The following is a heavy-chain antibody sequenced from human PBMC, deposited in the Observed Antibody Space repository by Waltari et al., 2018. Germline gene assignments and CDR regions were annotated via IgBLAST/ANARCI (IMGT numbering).Heavy chain of an antibody. CDR2: INGIGGNT. Sequence: EVQVLESGGGLVQPGGSLRLSCAASGFTFSTNAMTWVRQAPGKGVGWVVTINGIGGNTYHADSVKGRFTISRDNSKNTLYLQMNSLRAEDTAIYYCAKDSSTLHYFDYWGQGTLVTVSS. V-gene: IGHV3-23*01. J-gene: IGHJ4*02. CDR3: AKDSSTLHYFDY. D-gene: IGHD3-16*01. CDR1: GFTFSTNA.